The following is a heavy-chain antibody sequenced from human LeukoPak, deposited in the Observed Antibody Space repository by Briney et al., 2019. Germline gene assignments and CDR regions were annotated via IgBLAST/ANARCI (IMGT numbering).Heavy chain of an antibody. CDR3: VRVVGDYSGQGDY. CDR1: GFTFRNHR. J-gene: IGHJ4*03. CDR2: IDTDESSI. Sequence: GWALRLSCAASGFTFRNHRMYSVRQGPGKGVGWISDIDTDESSINYADSVKARFTISRDNAKNMLYLQMNSLGAADTAVYYCVRVVGDYSGQGDYWGHGALVTVSS. D-gene: IGHD3-16*01. V-gene: IGHV3-74*01.